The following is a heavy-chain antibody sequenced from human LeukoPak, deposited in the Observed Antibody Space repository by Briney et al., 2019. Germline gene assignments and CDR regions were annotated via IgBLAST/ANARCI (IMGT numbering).Heavy chain of an antibody. CDR1: GFTFSSYA. D-gene: IGHD4-17*01. CDR2: ISDSGSGA. Sequence: GGSLRLSCAASGFTFSSYAMSWVRQAPGKGLEWVSSISDSGSGAYYADSVKGRFTISRDNSKNMVYLQMNSLRAEDTAVYYCAKDSSVPYGITDWGQGTLVTVSS. J-gene: IGHJ4*02. CDR3: AKDSSVPYGITD. V-gene: IGHV3-23*01.